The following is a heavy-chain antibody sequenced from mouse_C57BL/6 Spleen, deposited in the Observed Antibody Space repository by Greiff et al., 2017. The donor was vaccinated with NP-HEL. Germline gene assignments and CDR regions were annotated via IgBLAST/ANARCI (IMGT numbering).Heavy chain of an antibody. J-gene: IGHJ3*01. CDR3: ARCTMATTGIAD. CDR2: NRNKDNGYTK. Sequence: EVPLVASGGGLVQPGGSLSLSCAASGFTFTDYYMSWFRPPPGKEIEGEGENRNKDNGYTKEYSESVKGRFTISRDNCQSILYLQMNDLRAEDSATYYCARCTMATTGIADGGKGTLVTGSA. CDR1: GFTFTDYY. V-gene: IGHV7-3*01. D-gene: IGHD2-2*01.